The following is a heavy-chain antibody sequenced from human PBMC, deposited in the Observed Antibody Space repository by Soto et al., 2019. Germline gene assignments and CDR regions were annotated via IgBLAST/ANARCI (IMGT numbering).Heavy chain of an antibody. D-gene: IGHD3-3*01. Sequence: QVQLVQSGAEVKKPGSSVKVSCKASGGTFSSYTISWVRQAPGQGLEWMGRIIPILGIANYAQKFQGRVTITADKSTSTDYMELSSLRSEDTAVYYCAREVGVVTYYDYMDVWGKGTTVTVSS. J-gene: IGHJ6*03. CDR1: GGTFSSYT. V-gene: IGHV1-69*08. CDR2: IIPILGIA. CDR3: AREVGVVTYYDYMDV.